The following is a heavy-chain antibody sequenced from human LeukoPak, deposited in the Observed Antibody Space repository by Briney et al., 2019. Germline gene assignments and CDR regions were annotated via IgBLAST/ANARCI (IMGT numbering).Heavy chain of an antibody. CDR3: ATTSGLDYYYYYGMDV. J-gene: IGHJ6*02. V-gene: IGHV1-24*01. D-gene: IGHD1-14*01. CDR1: GYTLTELS. Sequence: ASVKVSCKVSGYTLTELSMHWVRQAPGKGLEWMGGFDPEGGETIYAQKFQGRVTMTEDTSTDTAYMELSSLRSEDTAVYYCATTSGLDYYYYYGMDVWGQGTTVTVSS. CDR2: FDPEGGET.